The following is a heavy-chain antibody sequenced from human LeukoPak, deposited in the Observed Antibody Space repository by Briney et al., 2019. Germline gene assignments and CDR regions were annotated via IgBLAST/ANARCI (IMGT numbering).Heavy chain of an antibody. CDR3: TTEVITGTIISDY. Sequence: PGGSLRLSCAASGFTFSSYGMHWVRQAPGKGLEWVAVIWYDGSNKYYADSVKGRFTISRDNSKNTLYLQMNSLRAEDTAVYYCTTEVITGTIISDYWGQGTLVTVSS. J-gene: IGHJ4*02. D-gene: IGHD1-20*01. CDR2: IWYDGSNK. V-gene: IGHV3-33*01. CDR1: GFTFSSYG.